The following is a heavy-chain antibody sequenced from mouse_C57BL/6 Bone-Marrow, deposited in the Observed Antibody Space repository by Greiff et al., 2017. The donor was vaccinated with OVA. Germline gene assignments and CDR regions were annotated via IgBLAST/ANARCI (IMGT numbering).Heavy chain of an antibody. Sequence: EVKLLESGPGLVKPSQSLSLTCSVPGYSITSGYYWNWIRQFPGNKLEWMGYISYDGSNNYNPSLKNRISITRDTSKNQFFLKLNSVTTEDTATYYCARGGYRGYFDVWGTGTTVTVSS. CDR1: GYSITSGYY. V-gene: IGHV3-6*01. J-gene: IGHJ1*03. CDR2: ISYDGSN. D-gene: IGHD2-12*01. CDR3: ARGGYRGYFDV.